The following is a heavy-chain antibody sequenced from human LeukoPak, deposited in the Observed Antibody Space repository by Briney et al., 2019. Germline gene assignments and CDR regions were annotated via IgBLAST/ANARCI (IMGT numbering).Heavy chain of an antibody. CDR2: IYYSGST. J-gene: IGHJ6*03. V-gene: IGHV4-59*01. D-gene: IGHD5-18*01. CDR3: ARTTEGGYTYDFFYYYYMDV. CDR1: GGSISSYY. Sequence: SETLSLTCTVSGGSISSYYWSWIRQPPGKGLEWIGYIYYSGSTNYNPSLKSRVTISVDSSKNQFSLKLSSVTAADTAVYYCARTTEGGYTYDFFYYYYMDVWGKGTTVTISS.